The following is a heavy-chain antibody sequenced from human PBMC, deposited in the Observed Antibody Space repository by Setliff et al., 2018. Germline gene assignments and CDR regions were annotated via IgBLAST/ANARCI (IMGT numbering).Heavy chain of an antibody. CDR3: ARHLVVVPAATYGMDV. V-gene: IGHV5-51*01. J-gene: IGHJ6*02. CDR1: GYSFTSYW. CDR2: IYPGDSDT. D-gene: IGHD2-2*01. Sequence: PGESLQISCKGSGYSFTSYWIGWVRQMPGKGLEWMGIIYPGDSDTRYSPSFQGQVTISADKSISTAYLQWSSLKASDTAMYYCARHLVVVPAATYGMDVWGQGTTVTVSS.